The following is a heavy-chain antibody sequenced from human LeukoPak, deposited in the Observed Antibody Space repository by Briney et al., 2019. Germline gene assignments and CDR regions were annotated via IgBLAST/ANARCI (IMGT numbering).Heavy chain of an antibody. J-gene: IGHJ3*02. D-gene: IGHD6-13*01. Sequence: GGSLRLSCAASGFTVSSNYMSWVRQAPGKGLEWVSGISWNSGSIGYADSVKGRFTISRDNAKNSLYLQMNSLRAEDTALYYCAKDRWYSENAFDIWGQGTMVTVSS. CDR3: AKDRWYSENAFDI. CDR2: ISWNSGSI. CDR1: GFTVSSNY. V-gene: IGHV3-9*01.